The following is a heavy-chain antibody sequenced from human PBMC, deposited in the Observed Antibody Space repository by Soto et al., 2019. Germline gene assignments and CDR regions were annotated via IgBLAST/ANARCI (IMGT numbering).Heavy chain of an antibody. J-gene: IGHJ4*02. CDR3: ARASVGPPGGGSWIMPFDY. Sequence: SETLSLTCTVSGASISGYYWSWIRQPAGKGLEWIGRIYTGGSTNYNPSLKSRVTMSTDTSKNQFSLRLTSVTAADTAVYYCARASVGPPGGGSWIMPFDYWGQGALVTVSS. D-gene: IGHD2-15*01. V-gene: IGHV4-4*07. CDR1: GASISGYY. CDR2: IYTGGST.